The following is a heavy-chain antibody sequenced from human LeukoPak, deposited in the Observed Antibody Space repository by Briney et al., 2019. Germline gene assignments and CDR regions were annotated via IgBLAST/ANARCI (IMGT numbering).Heavy chain of an antibody. J-gene: IGHJ4*02. CDR1: GYTLTELS. D-gene: IGHD3-10*01. V-gene: IGHV1-24*01. Sequence: GASVKVSCKVSGYTLTELSMHWVRQAPGKGLEWMGGFDPEDGETIYAQKFQGRVTMTEDTSTDTAYMELSSLRSEDTAVYYCATDPGYGSGSYGYFDYWGQGTLVTVSS. CDR2: FDPEDGET. CDR3: ATDPGYGSGSYGYFDY.